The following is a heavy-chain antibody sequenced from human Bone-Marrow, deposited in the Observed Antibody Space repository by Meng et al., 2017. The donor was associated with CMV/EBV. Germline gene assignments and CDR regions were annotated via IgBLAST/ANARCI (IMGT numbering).Heavy chain of an antibody. Sequence: GGSLRLSCAASGFTFSSNYMSWVRQAPGKGLEWVSVIYRDGTTYYADSVKGRFTISRDNSKNTLYLQTNSLRTEDTAVYYCARDRGGYFAYWGQGTLVTVSS. CDR3: ARDRGGYFAY. D-gene: IGHD3-16*01. V-gene: IGHV3-66*02. CDR2: IYRDGTT. CDR1: GFTFSSNY. J-gene: IGHJ4*02.